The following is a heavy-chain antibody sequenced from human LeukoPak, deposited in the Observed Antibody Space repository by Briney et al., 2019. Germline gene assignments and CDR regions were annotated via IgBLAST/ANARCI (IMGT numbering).Heavy chain of an antibody. CDR2: IIPIFGTA. Sequence: ASVNVSCKASGGTFSSYAISWVRQAPGQGLEWMGGIIPIFGTANYAQKFQGRVTITADESTSTAYMELSSLRSEDTAVYYCARDGQQLAIDYWGQGTLVTVSS. CDR3: ARDGQQLAIDY. D-gene: IGHD6-13*01. CDR1: GGTFSSYA. V-gene: IGHV1-69*13. J-gene: IGHJ4*02.